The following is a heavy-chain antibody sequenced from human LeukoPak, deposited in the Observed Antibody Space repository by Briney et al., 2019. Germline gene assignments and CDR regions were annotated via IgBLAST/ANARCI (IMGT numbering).Heavy chain of an antibody. Sequence: GGSLRLSCAASGFTFSSYAMSWVRQAPGKGLEWVSAISGSGGSTYYADSVKGRFTISRDNSKDTLYLQMNSLRAEDTAVYYCALKPKGRPFDYWGQGTLVTVSS. V-gene: IGHV3-23*01. J-gene: IGHJ4*02. CDR1: GFTFSSYA. CDR3: ALKPKGRPFDY. CDR2: ISGSGGST.